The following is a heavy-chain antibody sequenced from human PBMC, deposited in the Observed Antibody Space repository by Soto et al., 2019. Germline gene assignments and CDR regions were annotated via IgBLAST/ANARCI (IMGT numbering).Heavy chain of an antibody. J-gene: IGHJ6*02. Sequence: DVQVVESGGGLIQPGGSLRLSCAASGFTVSSKYMSWVRQAPGKGLEWVSVLWSAGNTYYADSVRDRFTISRDNSKNTLFLEMSSLTADDTAVYYCAREAPMDVWGQGTTVTVSS. CDR1: GFTVSSKY. CDR3: AREAPMDV. CDR2: LWSAGNT. V-gene: IGHV3-53*02.